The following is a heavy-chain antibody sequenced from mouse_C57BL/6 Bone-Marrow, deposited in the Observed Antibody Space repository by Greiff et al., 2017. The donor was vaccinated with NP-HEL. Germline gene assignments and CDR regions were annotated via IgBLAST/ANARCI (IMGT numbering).Heavy chain of an antibody. D-gene: IGHD2-2*01. Sequence: VKLMESGAELARPGASVKLSCKASGYTFTSYGISWVKQRTGQGLEWIGEIYPRSGNTYYNEKFKGKATLTADKSSSTAYMGLRSLTSEDSAVYFCGAVYYGLPWFAYWGQGTLVTVSA. CDR2: IYPRSGNT. J-gene: IGHJ3*01. V-gene: IGHV1-81*01. CDR1: GYTFTSYG. CDR3: GAVYYGLPWFAY.